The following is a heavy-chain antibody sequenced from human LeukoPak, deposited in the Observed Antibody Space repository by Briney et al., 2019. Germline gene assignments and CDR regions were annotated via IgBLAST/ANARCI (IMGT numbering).Heavy chain of an antibody. V-gene: IGHV4-59*01. Sequence: SETLSLTCTVSGGSISSYYWSWIRQPPGKGLEWIGYIYYSGSTNYNPSLKSRVTMSVDTSKNQFSLKLSSVTAADTAVYYCARWVGSTSRRNWFDPWGQGTLVTVSS. CDR3: ARWVGSTSRRNWFDP. CDR1: GGSISSYY. D-gene: IGHD2-2*01. CDR2: IYYSGST. J-gene: IGHJ5*02.